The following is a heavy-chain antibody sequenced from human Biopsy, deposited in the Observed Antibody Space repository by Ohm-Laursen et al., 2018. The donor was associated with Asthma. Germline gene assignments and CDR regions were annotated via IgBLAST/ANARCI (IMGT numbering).Heavy chain of an antibody. V-gene: IGHV3-23*02. Sequence: SLRLSCAATGFSFDNYAMSWARQAPGKGLAWVGTIRPGQRGIDYEPPVRGRFTVTRDDSKNTLYLHMSSLRAEDTAVYYCVKDTEETPNGYYTFEVWGQGTMVTVSS. CDR2: IRPGQRGI. CDR1: GFSFDNYA. D-gene: IGHD2-8*01. J-gene: IGHJ3*01. CDR3: VKDTEETPNGYYTFEV.